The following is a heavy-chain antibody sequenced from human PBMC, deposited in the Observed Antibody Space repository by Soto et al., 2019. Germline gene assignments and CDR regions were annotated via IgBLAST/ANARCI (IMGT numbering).Heavy chain of an antibody. CDR2: ISWNSGSI. D-gene: IGHD4-17*01. V-gene: IGHV3-9*01. CDR3: AKDRIGDPDAFDI. J-gene: IGHJ3*02. CDR1: GFTFDDYA. Sequence: GGSLSLSCAASGFTFDDYAMHWVRQAPGKGLEWVSGISWNSGSIGYADSVKGRFTISRDNAKNSLYLQMNSLRAEDTALYYCAKDRIGDPDAFDIWGQGTMVTVSS.